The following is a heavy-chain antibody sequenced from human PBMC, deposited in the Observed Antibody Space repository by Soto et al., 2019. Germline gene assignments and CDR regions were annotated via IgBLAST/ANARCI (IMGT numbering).Heavy chain of an antibody. CDR1: GGTIISYY. Sequence: SETLSLTCTVSGGTIISYYWSWIRQPTGKGLEWIGYIYYSGSTNYNPSLKSRVTISVDTSKNQFSLKLSSVTAADTAVYYCARRRTFLRLGYYFDYWGQGTLVTVSS. J-gene: IGHJ4*02. CDR3: ARRRTFLRLGYYFDY. D-gene: IGHD3-16*01. V-gene: IGHV4-59*01. CDR2: IYYSGST.